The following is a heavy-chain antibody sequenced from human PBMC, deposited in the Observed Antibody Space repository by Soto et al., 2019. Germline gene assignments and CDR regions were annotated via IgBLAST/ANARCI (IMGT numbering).Heavy chain of an antibody. V-gene: IGHV3-13*01. CDR2: FDIAGDT. Sequence: GGSLRLSCAASGFTFTNYDMHWVRQATGKGLEWVSVFDIAGDTYYADSVKGRFTISRENARNSLYLQMNSLRAGDTAVYYCVRGRNIMDVWGKVTTVTVAS. J-gene: IGHJ6*04. CDR3: VRGRNIMDV. D-gene: IGHD1-1*01. CDR1: GFTFTNYD.